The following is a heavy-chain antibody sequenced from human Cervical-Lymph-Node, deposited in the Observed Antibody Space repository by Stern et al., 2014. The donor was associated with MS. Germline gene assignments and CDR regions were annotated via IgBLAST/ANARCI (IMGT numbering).Heavy chain of an antibody. CDR1: GGSISSGGYY. CDR2: IYYSGST. CDR3: ARVSYDFWSGYYVFDY. V-gene: IGHV4-31*03. Sequence: QLQLQESGPGLVKPSQTLSLTCTVSGGSISSGGYYWSWIRQHPGKGLEWIGYIYYSGSTYYKPSLKSRVTISVDTSKNQFSLKLSSVTAADTAVYYCARVSYDFWSGYYVFDYWGQGTLVTVSS. J-gene: IGHJ4*02. D-gene: IGHD3-3*01.